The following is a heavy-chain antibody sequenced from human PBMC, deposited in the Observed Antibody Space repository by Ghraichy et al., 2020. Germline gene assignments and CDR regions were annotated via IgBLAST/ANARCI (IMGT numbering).Heavy chain of an antibody. D-gene: IGHD6-13*01. V-gene: IGHV4-61*03. J-gene: IGHJ4*02. CDR2: VFYSGST. CDR3: AAGQLVFHFDY. Sequence: SETLSLTCTVSGGSVSSGSYFWNWIRQPPGKGLEWIGYVFYSGSTNYNPSLKSRVIISLDTSTNHFSLKLSSVTAADTAVYYCAAGQLVFHFDYWGQGTLVTVSS. CDR1: GGSVSSGSYF.